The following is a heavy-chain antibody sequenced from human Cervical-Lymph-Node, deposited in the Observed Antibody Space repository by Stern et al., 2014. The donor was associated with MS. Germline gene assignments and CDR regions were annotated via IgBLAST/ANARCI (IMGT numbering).Heavy chain of an antibody. CDR2: INLNGSVT. D-gene: IGHD3-16*01. V-gene: IGHV1-46*01. CDR3: TRAVGGVGRE. CDR1: GYTFTNYY. J-gene: IGHJ4*02. Sequence: VQLVESGPEVKKPGASVMVSCKTSGYTFTNYYIHWVRQAPGQGLEWMGIINLNGSVTASAQKFQGRLTMTRDTSTTTVYMRLITLTSEDTAMYYCTRAVGGVGREWGQGTLVFVSS.